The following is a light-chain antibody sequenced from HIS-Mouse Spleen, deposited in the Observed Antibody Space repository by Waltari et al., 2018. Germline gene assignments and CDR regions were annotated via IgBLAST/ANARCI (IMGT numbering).Light chain of an antibody. J-gene: IGLJ2*01. CDR1: ALPKKY. Sequence: SYELTQPPSVSVSPGQPARITCSGDALPKKYAYWYQPKSGQAPVLVLYEDSKRPSGIPERFSGSSSGTMATLTISGAQVEDEADYYCYSTDSSGNHRVFGGGTKLTVL. V-gene: IGLV3-10*01. CDR3: YSTDSSGNHRV. CDR2: EDS.